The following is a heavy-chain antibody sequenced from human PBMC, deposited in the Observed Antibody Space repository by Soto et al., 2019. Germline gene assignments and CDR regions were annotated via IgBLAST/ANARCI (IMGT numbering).Heavy chain of an antibody. D-gene: IGHD6-13*01. Sequence: QVQLVQSGSEVKRPGSSVKVSCKASGGDLRNYALTWVRQAPGQGLEWMGGFIPMSGTPKYAQKFQGRVTITADTSTTTAYMELTSLRYDDTAVYYCASSYGTSWYGDYWGQGTLVTVS. J-gene: IGHJ4*02. CDR2: FIPMSGTP. CDR1: GGDLRNYA. V-gene: IGHV1-69*06. CDR3: ASSYGTSWYGDY.